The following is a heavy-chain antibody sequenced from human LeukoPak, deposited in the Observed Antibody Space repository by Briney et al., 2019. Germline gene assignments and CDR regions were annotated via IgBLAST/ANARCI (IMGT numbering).Heavy chain of an antibody. J-gene: IGHJ4*02. Sequence: HSETLSLTCTVSGGSINSSSYYWGWIRQPPGKGLEWIWSIYYSGSTYYNPSLKSRVTISVDTSKNQFSLKLNPVTAADTAVYYCASAKTSSSSWFTFDYWGQGTLVTVSS. V-gene: IGHV4-39*01. D-gene: IGHD6-13*01. CDR2: IYYSGST. CDR3: ASAKTSSSSWFTFDY. CDR1: GGSINSSSYY.